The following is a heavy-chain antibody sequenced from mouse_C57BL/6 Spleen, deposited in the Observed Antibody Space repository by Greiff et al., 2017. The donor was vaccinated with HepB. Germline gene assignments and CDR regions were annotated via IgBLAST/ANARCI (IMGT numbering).Heavy chain of an antibody. Sequence: LVESGPELVKPGASVKISCKASGYAFSSSWMNWVKQRPGKGLEWIGRIYPGDGDTNYNGKFKGKATLTADKSSSTAYMQLSSLTSEDSAVYFCARYDYDSAYWGQGTLVTVSA. D-gene: IGHD2-4*01. J-gene: IGHJ3*01. CDR3: ARYDYDSAY. V-gene: IGHV1-82*01. CDR1: GYAFSSSW. CDR2: IYPGDGDT.